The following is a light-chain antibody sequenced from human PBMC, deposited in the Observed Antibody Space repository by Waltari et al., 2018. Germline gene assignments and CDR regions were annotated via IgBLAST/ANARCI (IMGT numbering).Light chain of an antibody. CDR3: QQYNNYWT. Sequence: DIQMTQSPSTLSASVGDRVTITCRASQSIRSWLAWYQQKPGKAPNLLIYKASTLQSGVPSRFSGSGSGTEFTLTISSLQPDDFVTYYCQQYNNYWTFGQGTKVEIK. J-gene: IGKJ1*01. CDR2: KAS. V-gene: IGKV1-5*03. CDR1: QSIRSW.